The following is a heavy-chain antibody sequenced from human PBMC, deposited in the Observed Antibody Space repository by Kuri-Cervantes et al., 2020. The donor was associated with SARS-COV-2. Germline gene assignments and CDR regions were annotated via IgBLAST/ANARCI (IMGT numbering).Heavy chain of an antibody. Sequence: GGSLRLSCAASGFTFSSYSMNWVRQAPGKGLEWVSYISSSSSTIYYADSVKGRSTISRDNAKNSLYLQMNSLRDEDTAVYYCAREAPCRIVGTICYGMDVWGQGTTVTVSS. V-gene: IGHV3-48*02. CDR2: ISSSSSTI. D-gene: IGHD1-26*01. J-gene: IGHJ6*02. CDR3: AREAPCRIVGTICYGMDV. CDR1: GFTFSSYS.